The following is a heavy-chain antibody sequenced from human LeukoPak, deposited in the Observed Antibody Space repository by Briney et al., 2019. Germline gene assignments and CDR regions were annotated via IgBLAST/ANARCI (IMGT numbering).Heavy chain of an antibody. CDR2: ISWNSGSI. D-gene: IGHD4-17*01. V-gene: IGHV3-9*01. Sequence: GRSLRLSCAASGFTFDDYAMHWVRQAPGKGLEWVSGISWNSGSIGYADSVKGRFTISRDNAKNSLYLQMNSLRAEDTAVYYCARGGSPDYGDYNWFDPWGQGTLVTVSS. CDR1: GFTFDDYA. CDR3: ARGGSPDYGDYNWFDP. J-gene: IGHJ5*02.